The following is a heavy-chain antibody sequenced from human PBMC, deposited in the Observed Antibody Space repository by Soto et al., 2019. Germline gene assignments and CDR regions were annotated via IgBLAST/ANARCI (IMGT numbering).Heavy chain of an antibody. D-gene: IGHD2-15*01. V-gene: IGHV1-18*01. CDR3: ARGPYTSLIAATRRWFDP. Sequence: GASVKVSCKASGYTFTSYGISWVRQAPGQGLEWMGWISAYNGNTNYAQKLQGRVTMTTDTSTSTAYMELRRLRSDDTAVFYCARGPYTSLIAATRRWFDPWGQGTLVTVSS. CDR1: GYTFTSYG. J-gene: IGHJ5*02. CDR2: ISAYNGNT.